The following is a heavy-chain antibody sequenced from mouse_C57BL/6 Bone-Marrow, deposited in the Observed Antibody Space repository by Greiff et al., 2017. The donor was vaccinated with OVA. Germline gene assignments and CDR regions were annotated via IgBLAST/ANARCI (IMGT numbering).Heavy chain of an antibody. J-gene: IGHJ3*01. Sequence: VQLQESGPELVKPGASVKISCKASGYAFSSSWMNWVKQRPGKGLEWIGRIYTGDGDTNYNGKFKGKATLTADKSSSTAYMQLSSLTSEDSAVYFCARSYMRAWFAYWGQGTLVTVSA. D-gene: IGHD1-3*01. CDR3: ARSYMRAWFAY. V-gene: IGHV1-82*01. CDR2: IYTGDGDT. CDR1: GYAFSSSW.